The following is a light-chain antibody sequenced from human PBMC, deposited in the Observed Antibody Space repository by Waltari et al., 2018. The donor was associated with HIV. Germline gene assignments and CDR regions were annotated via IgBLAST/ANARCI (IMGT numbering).Light chain of an antibody. Sequence: DIQLTQSPSSVSASVGARVTITCRASQTINNHLNWYQHKPAKAPKLLLYAASSLQSGVPSTFSGSGSGTDFTLTISSLQHEDVTTHFCQHSRAFGQGTKVEIK. CDR1: QTINNH. CDR3: QHSRA. J-gene: IGKJ1*01. CDR2: AAS. V-gene: IGKV1-39*01.